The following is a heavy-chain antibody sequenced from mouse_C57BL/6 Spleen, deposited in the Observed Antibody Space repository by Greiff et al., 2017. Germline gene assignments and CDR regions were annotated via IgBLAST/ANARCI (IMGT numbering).Heavy chain of an antibody. V-gene: IGHV1-26*01. J-gene: IGHJ1*03. D-gene: IGHD3-2*02. CDR1: GYTFTDYY. CDR3: ARQLRLRWYFDV. Sequence: EVQLQQSGPELVKPGASVKISCKASGYTFTDYYMNWVKQSHGKSLEWIGDINPNNGGTSYNQKFKGKATLTVDKSSSTAYMERRSLTSEDSAVYYCARQLRLRWYFDVWGTGTTVTVSS. CDR2: INPNNGGT.